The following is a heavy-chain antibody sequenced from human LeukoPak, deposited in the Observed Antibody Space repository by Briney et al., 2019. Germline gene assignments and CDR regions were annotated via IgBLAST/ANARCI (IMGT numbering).Heavy chain of an antibody. Sequence: TSETLSLTCAVYGGSFSGYYWSWIRQPPGKGLEWIGEINHSGSTNYNPSLKSRVTISVDTSKNQFSLKLSSVTAADTAVYYCARRRSRSPTYYYDSSGYYYFDYWGQGTLVTVSS. V-gene: IGHV4-34*01. J-gene: IGHJ4*02. CDR1: GGSFSGYY. CDR3: ARRRSRSPTYYYDSSGYYYFDY. D-gene: IGHD3-22*01. CDR2: INHSGST.